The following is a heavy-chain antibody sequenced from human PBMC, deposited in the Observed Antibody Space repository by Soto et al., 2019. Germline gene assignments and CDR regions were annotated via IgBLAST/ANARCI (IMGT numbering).Heavy chain of an antibody. V-gene: IGHV1-18*04. Sequence: ASVKVSFKASGYTFTSYGISWVRQAPGQGLEWMGWISAYNGNTNYAQKLQGRVTMTTDTSTSTAYMELRSLRSDDTAVYYCARFNPHNNWFDPWGQGTLVTSPQ. D-gene: IGHD2-21*01. J-gene: IGHJ5*02. CDR2: ISAYNGNT. CDR3: ARFNPHNNWFDP. CDR1: GYTFTSYG.